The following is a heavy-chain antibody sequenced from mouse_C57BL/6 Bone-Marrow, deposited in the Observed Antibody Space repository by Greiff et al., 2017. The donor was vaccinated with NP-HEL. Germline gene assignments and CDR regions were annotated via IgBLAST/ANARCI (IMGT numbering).Heavy chain of an antibody. D-gene: IGHD2-5*01. CDR2: IDPSDSYT. CDR3: ARDYSNGAMDY. Sequence: QVQLKQPGAELVMPGASVKLSCKASGYTFTSYWMHWVKQRPGQGLEWIGEIDPSDSYTNYNQKFKGKSTLTVDKSSSTAYMQLSSLTSEDSAVYYCARDYSNGAMDYWGQGTSVTVSS. V-gene: IGHV1-69*01. J-gene: IGHJ4*01. CDR1: GYTFTSYW.